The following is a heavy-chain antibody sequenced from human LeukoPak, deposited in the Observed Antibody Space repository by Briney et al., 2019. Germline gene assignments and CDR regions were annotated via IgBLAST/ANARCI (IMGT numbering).Heavy chain of an antibody. Sequence: SETLSLTCAVYGGPFSGYYWSWIRQPPGKGLEWIGEINHSGSTNYNPSLKSRVTISVDTSKNQFSLKLSSVTAADTAVYYCARGYSSSWNGGDFDYWGQGTLVTVSS. CDR1: GGPFSGYY. CDR3: ARGYSSSWNGGDFDY. J-gene: IGHJ4*02. D-gene: IGHD6-13*01. CDR2: INHSGST. V-gene: IGHV4-34*01.